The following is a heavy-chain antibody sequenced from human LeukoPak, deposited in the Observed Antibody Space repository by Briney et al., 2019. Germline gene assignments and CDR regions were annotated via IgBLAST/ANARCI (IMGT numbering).Heavy chain of an antibody. CDR1: EFTFSTYA. J-gene: IGHJ4*02. CDR2: ISPNGVIT. V-gene: IGHV3-23*01. D-gene: IGHD5-24*01. Sequence: GGSLRLSCAASEFTFSTYAMHWVRQAPGKGLEWVSGISPNGVITYYADSVKGRFTISRDNSKGTVYLQMNSLRPEDTAVYYCAKDDAWLQYGNWGRGTLVTVSS. CDR3: AKDDAWLQYGN.